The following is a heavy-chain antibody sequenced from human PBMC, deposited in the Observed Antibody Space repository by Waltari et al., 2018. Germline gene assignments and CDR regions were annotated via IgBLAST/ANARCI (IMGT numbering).Heavy chain of an antibody. CDR2: ISAGGFT. D-gene: IGHD2-15*01. CDR1: GGSINDPSYW. J-gene: IGHJ4*02. V-gene: IGHV4-61*02. Sequence: QVQLQESGPGLVNPSQTLSLTCRVSGGSINDPSYWWSWLRQPAGKGLERIGRISAGGFTNSSPSLESRLTISADTSKNQISLILTSVTAADTAVYYCAREGEYCSDGYCYSLDHWGQGTLVTVSS. CDR3: AREGEYCSDGYCYSLDH.